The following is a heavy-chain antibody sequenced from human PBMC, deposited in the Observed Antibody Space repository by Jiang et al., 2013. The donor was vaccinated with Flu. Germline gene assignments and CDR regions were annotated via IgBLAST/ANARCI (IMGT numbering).Heavy chain of an antibody. D-gene: IGHD3-16*01. V-gene: IGHV2-5*02. J-gene: IGHJ4*02. Sequence: YWDDDKRYSPSLKSRLTITKDTSKNQVVLTMTNMDPVDTATYYCAHRREGDYVWGIIDYWGQGTLVTVSS. CDR3: AHRREGDYVWGIIDY. CDR2: YWDDDK.